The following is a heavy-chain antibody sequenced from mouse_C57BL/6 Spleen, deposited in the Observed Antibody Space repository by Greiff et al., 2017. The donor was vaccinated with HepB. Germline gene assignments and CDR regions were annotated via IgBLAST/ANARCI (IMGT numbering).Heavy chain of an antibody. CDR1: GFTFSSYA. D-gene: IGHD4-1*01. Sequence: EVKLVESGEGLVKPGGSLKLSCAASGFTFSSYAMSWVRQTPEKRLEWVAYISSGGDYIYYADTVKGRYTISRDNARNTLYLQLSSLKSEDTAMYYCTRDPLTGSGYFDYWGQGTTLTVSS. CDR3: TRDPLTGSGYFDY. J-gene: IGHJ2*01. V-gene: IGHV5-9-1*02. CDR2: ISSGGDYI.